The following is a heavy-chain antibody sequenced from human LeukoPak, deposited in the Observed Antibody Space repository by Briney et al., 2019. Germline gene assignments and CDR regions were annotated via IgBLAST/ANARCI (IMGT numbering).Heavy chain of an antibody. D-gene: IGHD3-22*01. V-gene: IGHV1-18*01. CDR2: ISSYNGNT. CDR3: ARGRVDYYDSSGYIFDY. J-gene: IGHJ4*02. Sequence: GASVNVSRKASGYTLTSYGISWVRQAPGQGLEWMGWISSYNGNTNYAQKLKGRVTMTPDTSTRTAYMELRSLRSDETAVYYCARGRVDYYDSSGYIFDYWGQGTLVTVSS. CDR1: GYTLTSYG.